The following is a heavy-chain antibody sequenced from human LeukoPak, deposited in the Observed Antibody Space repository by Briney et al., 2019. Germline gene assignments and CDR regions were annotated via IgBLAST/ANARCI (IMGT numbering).Heavy chain of an antibody. Sequence: TGRSLRLSCAASGFTFSSYGMHWVRQAPGKGLEWVAVIWNDGSNKYYADSVKGRFTISRDNAKNTLYLQMNSLRAEDTAVYYCAREEITVTDAFDMWGHGTRVTVSS. D-gene: IGHD4-17*01. CDR2: IWNDGSNK. V-gene: IGHV3-33*01. CDR1: GFTFSSYG. CDR3: AREEITVTDAFDM. J-gene: IGHJ3*02.